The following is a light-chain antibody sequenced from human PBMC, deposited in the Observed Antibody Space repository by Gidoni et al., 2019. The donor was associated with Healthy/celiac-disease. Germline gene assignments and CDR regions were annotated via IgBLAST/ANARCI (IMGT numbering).Light chain of an antibody. CDR2: DAS. V-gene: IGKV1-33*01. CDR3: QQYGNLPRFT. J-gene: IGKJ3*01. CDR1: QDISNY. Sequence: DIQMTQSPSSLSASVGDRVPITCQARQDISNYLNWYQQKPGKPPKLLIYDASNLETGVPSRFSGRGSGTDFTFTISSLQPEDIATYYCQQYGNLPRFTFGPGTKVDIK.